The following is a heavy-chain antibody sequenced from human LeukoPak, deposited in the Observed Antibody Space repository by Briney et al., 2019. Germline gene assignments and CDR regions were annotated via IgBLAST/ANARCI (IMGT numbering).Heavy chain of an antibody. J-gene: IGHJ4*02. CDR3: AKEMLVTRWITYDS. Sequence: GGSLRLSCAASGFTFDDYRMHWVRQAPGKGLEWVSLVSRDGGRTYYADSVKGRFTIFRDNAKNSLYLQMNSLRADDTAVYYFAKEMLVTRWITYDSWGQGTLVTVS. CDR2: VSRDGGRT. V-gene: IGHV3-43*01. CDR1: GFTFDDYR. D-gene: IGHD5-12*01.